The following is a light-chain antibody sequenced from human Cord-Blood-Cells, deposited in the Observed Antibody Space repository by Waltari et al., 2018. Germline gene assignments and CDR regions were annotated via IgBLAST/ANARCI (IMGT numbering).Light chain of an antibody. V-gene: IGKV1-39*01. CDR3: QQSYSTPPFT. J-gene: IGKJ3*01. Sequence: DIQMTQSPSSLSASVGDRVTITCRASQSISSYLNWYQQNPGKAPKLLIYAASSLQSGVPSRFSGMGSGTYFTLTISSLQPEDFATYYCQQSYSTPPFTFGPGTKVDIK. CDR1: QSISSY. CDR2: AAS.